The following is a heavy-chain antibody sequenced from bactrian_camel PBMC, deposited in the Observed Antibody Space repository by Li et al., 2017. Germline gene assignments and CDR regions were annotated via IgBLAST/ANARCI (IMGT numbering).Heavy chain of an antibody. CDR1: YNYRGNC. D-gene: IGHD3*01. Sequence: HVQLVESGGGSVQAGGSLRLSCRYNYRGNCMGWFRQQPEKEREGVANIDATGAPTYADSVKGRFTVSKDNAKNTLYLQMNSLKPEDTAMYYCAASKQWAGLREDRYAFWGQGTQVTVS. CDR2: IDATGAP. CDR3: AASKQWAGLREDRYAF. V-gene: IGHV3S53*01. J-gene: IGHJ4*01.